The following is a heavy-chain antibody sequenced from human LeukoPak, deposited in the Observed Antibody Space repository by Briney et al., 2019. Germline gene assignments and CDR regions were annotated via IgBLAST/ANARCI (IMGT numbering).Heavy chain of an antibody. CDR3: ARVIGDTVTMYSVGWYFDL. Sequence: PSETLSLTCTVSGGSISSSSYYWGWIRQPPGKGLEWIGSIYYSGSTYYNPSLKSRVTISVDTSKNQFSLKLSSVTAADTAVYYCARVIGDTVTMYSVGWYFDLWGRGTLVTVSS. CDR1: GGSISSSSYY. J-gene: IGHJ2*01. V-gene: IGHV4-39*07. D-gene: IGHD4-11*01. CDR2: IYYSGST.